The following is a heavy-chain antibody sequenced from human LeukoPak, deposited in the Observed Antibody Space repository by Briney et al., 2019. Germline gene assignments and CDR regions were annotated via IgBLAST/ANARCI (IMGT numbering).Heavy chain of an antibody. CDR2: IEQDGSDK. Sequence: HPGGSLRLSCAASGFTFSSYWMFCIRQAPGKGLEWVANIEQDGSDKYYVDAVKVRFTISRDNAKNSLYLKMNSLRAEDATAYYCARDHWLGGNHRNIFDIWGQGTMVTVSS. CDR1: GFTFSSYW. J-gene: IGHJ3*02. CDR3: ARDHWLGGNHRNIFDI. D-gene: IGHD4-23*01. V-gene: IGHV3-7*01.